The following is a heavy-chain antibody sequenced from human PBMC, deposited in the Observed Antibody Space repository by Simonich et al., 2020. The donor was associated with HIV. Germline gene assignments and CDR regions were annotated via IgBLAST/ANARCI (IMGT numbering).Heavy chain of an antibody. CDR3: ARRDRELILYFDY. J-gene: IGHJ4*02. D-gene: IGHD3-3*01. CDR2: INHSGIT. Sequence: QVQLQQWGAGLLKPSETLSLTCAVYGGSYSGYSWSWIPPPPGKGLGWMGEINHSGITHYKSPLNSRATISVDKSKNQFSLKLSSVTAADTAIYYCARRDRELILYFDYWGQGNLVTVSS. V-gene: IGHV4-34*01. CDR1: GGSYSGYS.